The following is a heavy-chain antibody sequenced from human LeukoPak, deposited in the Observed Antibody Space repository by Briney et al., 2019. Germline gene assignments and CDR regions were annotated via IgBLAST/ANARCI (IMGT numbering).Heavy chain of an antibody. V-gene: IGHV3-7*05. J-gene: IGHJ4*02. CDR1: VFTFSNHW. Sequence: GGSLRLSCAASVFTFSNHWMSWVRQAPGKGLEWVANIKRDGSEKYYVDSVKGRFSISRDNAKNSLYLQMNSLRAEDTAVYYCARDWSTFDYWGQGTLVTVSS. CDR3: ARDWSTFDY. CDR2: IKRDGSEK.